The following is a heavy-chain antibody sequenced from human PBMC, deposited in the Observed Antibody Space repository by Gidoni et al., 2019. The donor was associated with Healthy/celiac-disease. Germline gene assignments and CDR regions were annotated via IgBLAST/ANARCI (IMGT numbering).Heavy chain of an antibody. V-gene: IGHV1-69*08. J-gene: IGHJ6*02. CDR2: IIPILGIA. CDR1: GGTLSSST. CDR3: AREPYCTNGVCYDFYYYGMDV. D-gene: IGHD2-8*01. Sequence: QVQLVQSGAAVKKSGSSVKVYCKASGGTLSSSTISWVRQAPGQGLEWMGRIIPILGIANYAQKFQGRVTITADKSTSTAYMELSSLRSEDTAVYYCAREPYCTNGVCYDFYYYGMDVWGQGTTVTVSS.